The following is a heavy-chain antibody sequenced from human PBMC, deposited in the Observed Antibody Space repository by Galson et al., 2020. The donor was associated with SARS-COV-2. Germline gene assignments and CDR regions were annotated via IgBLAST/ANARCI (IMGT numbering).Heavy chain of an antibody. CDR1: GDSVSSTSAA. Sequence: ASETLSLTCAISGDSVSSTSAAWNWIRQSPSRGLEWLGRTYYRSKWYNQYADSVKSRIIVSPDTSKNHFSLQLKSVTPDDTAVYYCARAQFFYDGSGWDFDSWGQGTLVTVSP. D-gene: IGHD3-22*01. CDR3: ARAQFFYDGSGWDFDS. J-gene: IGHJ4*02. CDR2: TYYRSKWYN. V-gene: IGHV6-1*01.